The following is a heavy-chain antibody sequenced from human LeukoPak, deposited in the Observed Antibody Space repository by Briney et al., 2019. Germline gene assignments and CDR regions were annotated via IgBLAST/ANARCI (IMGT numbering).Heavy chain of an antibody. CDR2: IYYSGST. J-gene: IGHJ4*02. CDR1: GGSISSGGYY. V-gene: IGHV4-31*03. CDR3: AREYCSSTSCLKHANYYFDY. Sequence: PSQTLSLTCTVSGGSISSGGYYWSWIRQHPGKGLEWIGYIYYSGSTYYNPSLKSRVTISVDTSKTQFSLKLSSVTAADTAVYYCAREYCSSTSCLKHANYYFDYWGQGTLVTVSS. D-gene: IGHD2-2*01.